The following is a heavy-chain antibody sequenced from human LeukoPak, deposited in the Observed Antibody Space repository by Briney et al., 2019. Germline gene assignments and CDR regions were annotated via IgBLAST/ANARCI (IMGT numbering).Heavy chain of an antibody. V-gene: IGHV4-61*02. CDR1: GGSISSGSYY. Sequence: SETLSLTCTVSGGSISSGSYYWSWIRQPAGKGLEWIGRIYISGSTNYNPSLKSRVTISVDTSKNQFSLKLSSVTAADTAVYYCARVRTIVVVVHYYCYMDVWGKGTTVTVSS. CDR3: ARVRTIVVVVHYYCYMDV. J-gene: IGHJ6*03. D-gene: IGHD2-2*01. CDR2: IYISGST.